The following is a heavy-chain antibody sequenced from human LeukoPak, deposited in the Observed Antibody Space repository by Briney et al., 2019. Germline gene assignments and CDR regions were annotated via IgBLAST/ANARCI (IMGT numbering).Heavy chain of an antibody. J-gene: IGHJ4*02. CDR1: GYSFPSYW. CDR3: ARSYSGYDYLDY. V-gene: IGHV5-10-1*01. CDR2: IDPSDSYT. D-gene: IGHD5-12*01. Sequence: PGESLRISCKGSGYSFPSYWITWVRQMPGKGLEWMGRIDPSDSYTNYSPSFQGHVTISADKSISTAYLQWSSLKASDTAMYYCARSYSGYDYLDYWGQGTLVTVFS.